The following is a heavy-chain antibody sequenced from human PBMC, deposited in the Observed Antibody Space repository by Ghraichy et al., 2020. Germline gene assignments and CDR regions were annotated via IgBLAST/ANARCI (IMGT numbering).Heavy chain of an antibody. CDR2: INPNSGGT. D-gene: IGHD1-1*01. Sequence: ASVKVSCKASGYTFTDFYMHWVRQAPGQVLEWMGWINPNSGGTKFAQTFQGRVTMTRDTSISTTYVELSRLKFDDTAVYYCARGPSDHTTNSYYYAMDVWGKGTTVTVSS. V-gene: IGHV1-2*02. CDR3: ARGPSDHTTNSYYYAMDV. CDR1: GYTFTDFY. J-gene: IGHJ6*04.